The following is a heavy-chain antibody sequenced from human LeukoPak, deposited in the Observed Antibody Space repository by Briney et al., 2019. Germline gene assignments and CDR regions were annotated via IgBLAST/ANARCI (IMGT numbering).Heavy chain of an antibody. J-gene: IGHJ4*02. V-gene: IGHV3-23*01. CDR1: GFTFSSYA. Sequence: GSLRLSCAASGFTFSSYAMSWVRQAPGEGLEWVSAISGSGGSTYYADSVKGRFTISRDNSKNTLYLQMNSLRAEDTAVYYCAKVRYYDSSGYPRRDYWGQGTLVTVSS. CDR2: ISGSGGST. CDR3: AKVRYYDSSGYPRRDY. D-gene: IGHD3-22*01.